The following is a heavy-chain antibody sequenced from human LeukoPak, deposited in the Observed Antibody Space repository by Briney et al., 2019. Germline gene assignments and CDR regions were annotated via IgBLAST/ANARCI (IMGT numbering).Heavy chain of an antibody. CDR2: INPNSGGT. CDR3: AGDYDFWSGYPLYYMDV. J-gene: IGHJ6*03. V-gene: IGHV1-2*02. Sequence: GASVKVSCKASGYTFTGYYMHWVRQAPGQGLEWMGWINPNSGGTNYAQKFQGRVTMTRDTSISTAYMELSRLRSDDTAVYYCAGDYDFWSGYPLYYMDVWGKGTTVTVSS. D-gene: IGHD3-3*01. CDR1: GYTFTGYY.